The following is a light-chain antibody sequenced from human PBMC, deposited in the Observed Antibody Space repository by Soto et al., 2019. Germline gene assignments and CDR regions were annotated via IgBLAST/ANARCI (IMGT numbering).Light chain of an antibody. Sequence: DIVMTQSPDSLAVSLGERATINCKSSQSVLYSSNNKNYLAGYQQKPGKPPKLLIYWASTRESGVPDRFSGSGSGTDFTLTISSQQAEDVAVYYCQQYYSTPPTFGQGTKVEIK. CDR1: QSVLYSSNNKNY. V-gene: IGKV4-1*01. J-gene: IGKJ1*01. CDR2: WAS. CDR3: QQYYSTPPT.